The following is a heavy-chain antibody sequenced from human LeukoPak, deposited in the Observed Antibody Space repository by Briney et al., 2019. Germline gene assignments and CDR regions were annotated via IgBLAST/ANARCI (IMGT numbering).Heavy chain of an antibody. CDR1: GFTFSSYS. V-gene: IGHV3-48*04. Sequence: GGSLRLSCAASGFTFSSYSMNWVRQAPGKGLEWVSYISRSSSTIYYADSVKGRFTISRDDAKNSLYLQMNSLRAEDTAVYYCARDQGYCSSTSCYAHYFDFWGQGTLVTVSS. CDR2: ISRSSSTI. J-gene: IGHJ4*02. D-gene: IGHD2-2*01. CDR3: ARDQGYCSSTSCYAHYFDF.